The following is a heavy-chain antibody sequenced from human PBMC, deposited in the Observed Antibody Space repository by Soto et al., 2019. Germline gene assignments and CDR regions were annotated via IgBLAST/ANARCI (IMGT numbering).Heavy chain of an antibody. J-gene: IGHJ6*02. Sequence: SQTLSLTCAISGDSVSSNSAAWNWIRQSPSRGLEWLGRTYYRSKWYNDYAVSVKSRITINPDTSKNQFSLQLNFVTPEDTAVYYCARDKGPHYCSGGSCYGLYYYYGMDVWGQGTTVTVS. D-gene: IGHD2-15*01. CDR2: TYYRSKWYN. V-gene: IGHV6-1*01. CDR1: GDSVSSNSAA. CDR3: ARDKGPHYCSGGSCYGLYYYYGMDV.